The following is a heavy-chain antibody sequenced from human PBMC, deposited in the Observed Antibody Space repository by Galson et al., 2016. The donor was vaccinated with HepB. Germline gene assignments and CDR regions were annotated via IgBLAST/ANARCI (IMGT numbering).Heavy chain of an antibody. CDR1: GYIFHNYA. CDR3: ARGRSGSHYYDGSAYYYTLDY. D-gene: IGHD3-22*01. V-gene: IGHV1-3*01. Sequence: SVKVSCKASGYIFHNYAMHWVRHAPGQRLEWMGWINAGNGNTKCSQKFQGRVTITRDTSASTAYMDLTSLTSEDTAVYYCARGRSGSHYYDGSAYYYTLDYWGQGTLVTVSS. J-gene: IGHJ4*02. CDR2: INAGNGNT.